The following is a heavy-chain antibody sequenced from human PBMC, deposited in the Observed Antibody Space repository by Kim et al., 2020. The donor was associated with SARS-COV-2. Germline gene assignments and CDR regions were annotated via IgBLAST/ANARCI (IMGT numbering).Heavy chain of an antibody. V-gene: IGHV1-69*13. D-gene: IGHD3-3*01. Sequence: SVKVSCKASGGTFSSYAISWVRQAPGQGLEWMGGIIPIFGTANYAQKFQGRVTITADESTSTAYMELSSLRSEDTAVYYCARPFNIRFLEWLLPQNYYYGMDVWGQGTTVTVSS. CDR3: ARPFNIRFLEWLLPQNYYYGMDV. CDR1: GGTFSSYA. CDR2: IIPIFGTA. J-gene: IGHJ6*02.